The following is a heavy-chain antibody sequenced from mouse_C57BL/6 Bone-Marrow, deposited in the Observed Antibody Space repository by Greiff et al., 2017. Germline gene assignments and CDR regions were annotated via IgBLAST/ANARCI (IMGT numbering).Heavy chain of an antibody. CDR1: GFTFSSYA. CDR2: ISDGGSYT. D-gene: IGHD2-3*01. CDR3: ARDPRWLLLDY. Sequence: EVQGVESGGGLVKPGGSLKLSCAASGFTFSSYAMSWVRQTPEKRLEWVATISDGGSYTYYPDNVKGRFTISRDNAQNNLYLQMSHLKSEDTAMYYCARDPRWLLLDYWGQGTTLTVSS. J-gene: IGHJ2*01. V-gene: IGHV5-4*01.